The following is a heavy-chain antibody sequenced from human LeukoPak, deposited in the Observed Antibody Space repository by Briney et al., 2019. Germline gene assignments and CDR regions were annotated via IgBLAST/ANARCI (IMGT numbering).Heavy chain of an antibody. CDR1: GGSISSYY. V-gene: IGHV4-4*07. CDR3: ARRPWPIVGATRYFDY. CDR2: IYTSGST. D-gene: IGHD1-26*01. Sequence: SETLSLTCTVSGGSISSYYWSWIRQPAGKGLEWIGRIYTSGSTNYNPSLKSRVTISVDTSKNQFSLKLSSVTAADTAVYYCARRPWPIVGATRYFDYWGQGTLVTVSS. J-gene: IGHJ4*02.